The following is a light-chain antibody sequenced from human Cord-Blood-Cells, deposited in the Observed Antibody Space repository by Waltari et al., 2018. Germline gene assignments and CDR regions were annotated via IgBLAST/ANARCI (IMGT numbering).Light chain of an antibody. Sequence: QSALTQPASVSGSPGQSITISCTGTSSDVGGYNYVSWYQQHPGKAPKLMLYDFSKRPSGVSIRFSGSKSGNTASLTISGLQAEDEADYYCSSYTSSSTVVFGGGTKLTVL. V-gene: IGLV2-14*01. CDR3: SSYTSSSTVV. J-gene: IGLJ2*01. CDR1: SSDVGGYNY. CDR2: DFS.